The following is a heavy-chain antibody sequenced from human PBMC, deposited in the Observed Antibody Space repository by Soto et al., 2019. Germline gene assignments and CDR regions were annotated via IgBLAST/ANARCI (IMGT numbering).Heavy chain of an antibody. CDR3: ARDLAGTVTTRAFDI. CDR1: GFTFSSYS. J-gene: IGHJ3*02. D-gene: IGHD4-17*01. CDR2: ISSSSSTI. Sequence: PGGSLRISCAASGFTFSSYSMNWVRQAPGKGLEWVSYISSSSSTIYYADSVKGRFTISRDNAKNSLYLQMNSLRAEDTAVYYCARDLAGTVTTRAFDIWGQGTMVTVSS. V-gene: IGHV3-48*01.